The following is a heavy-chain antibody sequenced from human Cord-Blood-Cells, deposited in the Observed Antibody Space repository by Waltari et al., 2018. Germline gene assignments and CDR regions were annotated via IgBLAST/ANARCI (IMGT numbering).Heavy chain of an antibody. J-gene: IGHJ5*02. D-gene: IGHD3-16*01. CDR3: ARDLGGGWFDP. V-gene: IGHV3-33*01. CDR2: IWYDGSNK. Sequence: QVQLVESGGGVVQPGRSLRLSCAASGFTFSSYGMHWVRQAPGKGLEWVAVIWYDGSNKYYADSGKGRFTISRDKSKNTLYLQMNSLRAEDTAVYYGARDLGGGWFDPWGQGTLVTVSS. CDR1: GFTFSSYG.